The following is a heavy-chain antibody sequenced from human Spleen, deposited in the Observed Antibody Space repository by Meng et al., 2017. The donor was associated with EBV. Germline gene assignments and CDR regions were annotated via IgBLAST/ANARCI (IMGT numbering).Heavy chain of an antibody. CDR3: ARQRPGASVDYFDP. V-gene: IGHV4-30-2*01. Sequence: GPRLCAPPLPLPTPLDVAGDRISSVCSWSCVRQPPGKGLEWIGHIYHSGSTSHNPSLKSRVTMSVDRTKNQFSPRLISVTAADTAMYFCARQRPGASVDYFDPWGQGILVTVSS. CDR2: IYHSGST. CDR1: GDRISSVCS. D-gene: IGHD4-11*01. J-gene: IGHJ5*02.